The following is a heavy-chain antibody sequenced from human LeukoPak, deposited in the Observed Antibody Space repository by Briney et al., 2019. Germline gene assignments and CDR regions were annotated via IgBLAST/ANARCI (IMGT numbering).Heavy chain of an antibody. Sequence: SETLSLTCTVSGGSISSDKYYWTWIRQPAGKGLEWIGRIYTSGSTNYNPSLKSRVTMSVDTSKNQFSLKLSSVTAADTAVYYCARDRAGLWFGELGREYYYYYMDVWGKGTTVTISS. CDR1: GGSISSDKYY. D-gene: IGHD3-10*01. CDR2: IYTSGST. V-gene: IGHV4-61*02. J-gene: IGHJ6*03. CDR3: ARDRAGLWFGELGREYYYYYMDV.